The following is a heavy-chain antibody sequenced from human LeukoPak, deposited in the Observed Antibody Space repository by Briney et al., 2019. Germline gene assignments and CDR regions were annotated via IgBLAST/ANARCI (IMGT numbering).Heavy chain of an antibody. CDR1: GGSISSYY. V-gene: IGHV4-59*08. CDR3: ARGINYGYLLGY. J-gene: IGHJ4*02. CDR2: IYYSGST. D-gene: IGHD5-18*01. Sequence: PSETLSLTCTVSGGSISSYYWSWIRQPPGKGLERIGYIYYSGSTNYNPSLKSRVTISVDTSKNQFSLKLSSVTAADTAVYYCARGINYGYLLGYWGQGTLVTVSS.